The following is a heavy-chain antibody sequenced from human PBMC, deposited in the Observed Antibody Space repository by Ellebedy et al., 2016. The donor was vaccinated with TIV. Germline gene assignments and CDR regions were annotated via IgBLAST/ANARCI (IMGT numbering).Heavy chain of an antibody. CDR3: AKASSGDSYGFSAFDI. CDR2: INTDGSTT. Sequence: GGSLRLSCAASGFTFSSYWMHWVRQAPGKGLVWVSHINTDGSTTDYADSVRGRFTISRDNARNTLYLQMNSLRAEDTALYYCAKASSGDSYGFSAFDIWGQGTMVTVSS. V-gene: IGHV3-74*01. D-gene: IGHD5-18*01. CDR1: GFTFSSYW. J-gene: IGHJ3*02.